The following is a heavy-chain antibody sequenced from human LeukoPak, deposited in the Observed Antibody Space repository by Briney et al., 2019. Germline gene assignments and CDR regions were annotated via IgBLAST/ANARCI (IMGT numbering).Heavy chain of an antibody. V-gene: IGHV3-30*03. J-gene: IGHJ6*02. CDR2: ISYDGSNK. CDR1: GFTFSSYD. Sequence: PGGSLRLSCAASGFTFSSYDMHWVRQAPGKGLEWVAVISYDGSNKYYADSVKGRFTISRDNSKNTLYLQMNSLRAEDTAVYYCARDSRTDPSNSYGMDVWGQGTTVTVSS. CDR3: ARDSRTDPSNSYGMDV.